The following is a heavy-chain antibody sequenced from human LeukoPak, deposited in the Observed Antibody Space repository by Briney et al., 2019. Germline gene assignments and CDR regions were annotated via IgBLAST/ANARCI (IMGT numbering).Heavy chain of an antibody. CDR2: IYHSGST. Sequence: SETLSLTCTVAGGSISSYYWSWIRQPPGKGLKWIGSIYHSGSTYYNPSLKSRVTISVDTSKNQFSLKLSSVTAADTAVYYCARGRYYYDSSGYYGDFDYWGQGTLVTVSS. J-gene: IGHJ4*02. V-gene: IGHV4-59*08. D-gene: IGHD3-22*01. CDR3: ARGRYYYDSSGYYGDFDY. CDR1: GGSISSYY.